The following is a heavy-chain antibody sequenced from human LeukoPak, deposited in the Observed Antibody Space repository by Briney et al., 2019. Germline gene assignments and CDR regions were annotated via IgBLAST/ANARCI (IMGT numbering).Heavy chain of an antibody. D-gene: IGHD3-22*01. CDR2: ISSSGSTI. Sequence: GGSLRLSCAASGFTFSNYAMSWVRQAPGKGLEWVSYISSSGSTIYYADSVKGRFTISRDNAKNSLYLQMNSLRAEDTAVYYCARDLEGYYYDSSGYYSLPNWFDPWGQGTLVTVSS. CDR1: GFTFSNYA. V-gene: IGHV3-11*01. CDR3: ARDLEGYYYDSSGYYSLPNWFDP. J-gene: IGHJ5*02.